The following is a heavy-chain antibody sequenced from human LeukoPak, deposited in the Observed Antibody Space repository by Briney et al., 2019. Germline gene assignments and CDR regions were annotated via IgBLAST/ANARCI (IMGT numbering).Heavy chain of an antibody. CDR3: ARDNNWGSTHY. V-gene: IGHV3-30-3*01. CDR1: GLTFNTYA. J-gene: IGHJ4*02. D-gene: IGHD7-27*01. Sequence: GGSLRLSCAASGLTFNTYAMHWVRQAPGKGLEWVAVISYDGSNKYYADSVEGRFTISRDNSMNTLYLQMSSLRTEDTAVYYCARDNNWGSTHYWGQGTLVTVSS. CDR2: ISYDGSNK.